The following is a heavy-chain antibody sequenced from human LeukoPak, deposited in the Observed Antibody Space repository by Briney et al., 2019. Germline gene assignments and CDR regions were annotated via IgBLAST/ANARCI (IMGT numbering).Heavy chain of an antibody. CDR2: IYYTGAT. J-gene: IGHJ6*02. CDR1: GGSISSYY. D-gene: IGHD2-2*01. V-gene: IGHV4-59*01. CDR3: AREKYQPYYYGMDV. Sequence: SETLSLTRTVSGGSISSYYWSWIRLPPGKGLEWIGYIYYTGATYYNPSLKSRVTISLDTSKNQFSLKLSSVTAADAAVYYCAREKYQPYYYGMDVWGQGTTVTVSS.